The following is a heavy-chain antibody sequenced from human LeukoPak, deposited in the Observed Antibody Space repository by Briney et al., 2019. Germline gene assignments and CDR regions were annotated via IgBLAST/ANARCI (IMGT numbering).Heavy chain of an antibody. D-gene: IGHD6-19*01. Sequence: PGGFLRLSCAASGFTFSSYAMSWVRQAPGKGLEWVSAISGSGGSTYYADFVKGRFTISRDNSKNTLYLQMNSLRAEDTAVYYCAKGSGWYRFLFDYWGQGTLVTVSS. V-gene: IGHV3-23*01. J-gene: IGHJ4*02. CDR3: AKGSGWYRFLFDY. CDR2: ISGSGGST. CDR1: GFTFSSYA.